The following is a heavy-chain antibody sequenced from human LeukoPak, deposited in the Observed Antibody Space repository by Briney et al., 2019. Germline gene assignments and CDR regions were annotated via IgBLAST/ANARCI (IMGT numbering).Heavy chain of an antibody. J-gene: IGHJ5*02. CDR3: ARGMSYYYDSSGLNWFDP. CDR2: INHSGST. CDR1: GGSFSGYY. V-gene: IGHV4-34*01. D-gene: IGHD3-22*01. Sequence: SETLSLTCAVYGGSFSGYYWRWIRQPPPKGLEWIGEINHSGSTNYNPSLKSRVTISVDTSKNQFSLKLSSVTAADTAVYYCARGMSYYYDSSGLNWFDPWGQGTLVTVSS.